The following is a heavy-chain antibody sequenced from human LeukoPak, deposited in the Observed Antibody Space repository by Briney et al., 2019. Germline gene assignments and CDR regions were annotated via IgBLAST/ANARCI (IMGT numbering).Heavy chain of an antibody. CDR3: ARPHSSGWYRMPATGDWFDP. J-gene: IGHJ5*02. CDR2: ISAYNGNT. Sequence: ASVKVSCKASGYTFTSYGISWVRQAPGQGLEWMGWISAYNGNTNHAQKLQGRVTMTTNTSTSTAYMELRSLRSDDTAVYYCARPHSSGWYRMPATGDWFDPWGQGTLVTVSS. V-gene: IGHV1-18*01. D-gene: IGHD6-19*01. CDR1: GYTFTSYG.